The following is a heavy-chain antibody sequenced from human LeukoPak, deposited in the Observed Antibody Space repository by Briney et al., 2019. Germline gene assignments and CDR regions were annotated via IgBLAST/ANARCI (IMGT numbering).Heavy chain of an antibody. CDR2: IYYGGST. CDR3: ARRSHCTGDSCYPV. Sequence: SETLSLTCTVSGGSINSYYWSWIRQPPGKGLEWIGSIYYGGSTYYNPSLKSRVTISQDTSKNQFSLKVNTVTAADTAVYHCARRSHCTGDSCYPVWGQGTTVTVSS. CDR1: GGSINSYY. J-gene: IGHJ6*02. D-gene: IGHD2-15*01. V-gene: IGHV4-39*01.